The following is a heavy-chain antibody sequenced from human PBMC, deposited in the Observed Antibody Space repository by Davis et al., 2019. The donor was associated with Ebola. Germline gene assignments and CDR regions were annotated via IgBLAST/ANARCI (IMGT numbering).Heavy chain of an antibody. Sequence: MPSETLSLTCAVYGGSFNGYYWGWIRQPPGKGLEWIGSIYYSGSTYYNPSLKSRVTISVDTSKNQFSLKLSSVTAADTAVYYCARQRGEDYYDSSGYYSYYFDYWGQGTLVTVSS. CDR2: IYYSGST. J-gene: IGHJ4*02. CDR3: ARQRGEDYYDSSGYYSYYFDY. CDR1: GGSFNGYY. D-gene: IGHD3-22*01. V-gene: IGHV4-39*01.